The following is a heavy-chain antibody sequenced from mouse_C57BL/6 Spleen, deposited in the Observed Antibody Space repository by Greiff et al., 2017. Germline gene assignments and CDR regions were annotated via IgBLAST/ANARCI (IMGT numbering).Heavy chain of an antibody. V-gene: IGHV1-64*01. Sequence: QVKLQQPGAELVKPGASVKLSCKASGYTFTSYWMHWVKQRPGQGLEWIGMIYPNSGSTNYNEKFKSKATLTVDKSSSTAYMQLSSLTSEDAAFYYCARDGYSACFAYWGQGTLVTVSA. CDR1: GYTFTSYW. CDR3: ARDGYSACFAY. J-gene: IGHJ3*01. CDR2: IYPNSGST. D-gene: IGHD2-3*01.